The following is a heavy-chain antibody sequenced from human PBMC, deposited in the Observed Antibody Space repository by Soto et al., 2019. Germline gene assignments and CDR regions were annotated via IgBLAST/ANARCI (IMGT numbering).Heavy chain of an antibody. D-gene: IGHD2-2*01. CDR3: ARLACSSTSSCGMDV. CDR2: IGTAGDT. CDR1: GFTFSSYD. J-gene: IGHJ6*02. V-gene: IGHV3-13*04. Sequence: GSLRLSCAASGFTFSSYDMHWVRQATGKGLEWVSAIGTAGDTYYPGSVKGRFTISRENAKNSLYLQMNSLRAGDTAVYYCARLACSSTSSCGMDVWGQGTTVTVSS.